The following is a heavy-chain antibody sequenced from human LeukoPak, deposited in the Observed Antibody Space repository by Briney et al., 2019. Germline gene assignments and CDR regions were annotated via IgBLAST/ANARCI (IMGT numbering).Heavy chain of an antibody. CDR3: ASPSNYGSGSQLNY. V-gene: IGHV1-2*02. Sequence: ASVTVSRKASGYTFTAYYMHWVRQAPGQGLEWMGWINPSSGGTNYAQKFQGRVIMTGDTSISTAYMELSRLRSDDTAVYYCASPSNYGSGSQLNYWGQGTLVTVSS. J-gene: IGHJ4*02. D-gene: IGHD3-10*01. CDR1: GYTFTAYY. CDR2: INPSSGGT.